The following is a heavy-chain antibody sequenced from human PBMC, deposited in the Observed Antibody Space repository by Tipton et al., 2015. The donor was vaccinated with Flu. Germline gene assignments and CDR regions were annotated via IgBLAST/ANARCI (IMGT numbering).Heavy chain of an antibody. CDR3: ARDLIPGYDHGLDV. D-gene: IGHD2-21*01. J-gene: IGHJ6*02. CDR2: VFTSGVT. Sequence: LRLSCSVSGGSINSDAYYWNWIRQPAGKELEWIGRVFTSGVTHYNPPLKSRLTMSADTSKNQFSLKLTSVTAADTAVYYCARDLIPGYDHGLDVWGQGTTVTVSS. V-gene: IGHV4-61*02. CDR1: GGSINSDAYY.